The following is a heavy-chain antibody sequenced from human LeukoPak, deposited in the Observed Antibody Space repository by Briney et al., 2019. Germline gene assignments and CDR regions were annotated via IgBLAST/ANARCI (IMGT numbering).Heavy chain of an antibody. CDR1: GGSISRSY. D-gene: IGHD2-2*03. Sequence: SETLSLTCTVSGGSISRSYWGWIRQPPGKGLEWIGSIYYSGSTYYSPSLKSRVTISVDTSKNRFSLKLSSVTAADTAVYYCARLLRVGYCSTTTCNWFDPWGQGTLVTVSS. J-gene: IGHJ5*02. CDR3: ARLLRVGYCSTTTCNWFDP. CDR2: IYYSGST. V-gene: IGHV4-39*07.